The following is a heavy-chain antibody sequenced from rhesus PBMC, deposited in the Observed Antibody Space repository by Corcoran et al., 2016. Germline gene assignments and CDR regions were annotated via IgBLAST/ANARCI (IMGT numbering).Heavy chain of an antibody. D-gene: IGHD4-23*01. CDR1: GSTFSCHW. Sequence: EVQLVESGGGLAKPGGSLRLSCAASGSTFSCHWLNWVRQAPGKGLAWVSAIKSGCGSTYYADSVKGRFTISRDNSKNTLSLQMNSLRAEDTAVYYCAKKGATVTTFDYWGQGVLVTVSS. J-gene: IGHJ4*01. V-gene: IGHV3S25*01. CDR3: AKKGATVTTFDY. CDR2: IKSGCGST.